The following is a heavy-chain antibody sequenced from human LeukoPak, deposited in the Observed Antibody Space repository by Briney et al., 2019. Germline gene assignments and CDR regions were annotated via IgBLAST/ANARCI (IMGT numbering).Heavy chain of an antibody. CDR1: GYTFTSYG. D-gene: IGHD6-19*01. CDR2: ISAYNGNT. CDR3: ARMVAVAGTFRFDP. J-gene: IGHJ5*02. V-gene: IGHV1-18*01. Sequence: ASVKVSCKASGYTFTSYGISWVRQAPGQGLEWMGWISAYNGNTNYAQKLQGRVTMTTDTSTSTAYMELRSLRSDDTAVYYCARMVAVAGTFRFDPWGQGTLVTVSS.